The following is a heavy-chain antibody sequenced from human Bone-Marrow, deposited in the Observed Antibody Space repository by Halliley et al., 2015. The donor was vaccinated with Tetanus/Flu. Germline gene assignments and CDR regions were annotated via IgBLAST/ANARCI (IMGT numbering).Heavy chain of an antibody. D-gene: IGHD2-21*01. Sequence: RFTPDGSSTPYADPVKGRFPISRDNAKNTLYLQMNSLRAEDAAVYYCARVLDSSMLSYYYGLDVWGQGTTVIVSS. CDR3: ARVLDSSMLSYYYGLDV. CDR2: FTPDGSST. J-gene: IGHJ6*02. V-gene: IGHV3-74*01.